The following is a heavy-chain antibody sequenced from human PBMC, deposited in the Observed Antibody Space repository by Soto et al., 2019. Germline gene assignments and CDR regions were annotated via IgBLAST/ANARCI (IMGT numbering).Heavy chain of an antibody. V-gene: IGHV5-51*01. J-gene: IGHJ4*02. CDR3: ARSDYDFWSGYSFPDY. CDR1: GYSFTSYW. Sequence: EVQLVQSGAEVKKPGESLKISCKGSGYSFTSYWIGWVRQMPGKGLEWMGIIYPGDSDTRYSPSFQGQVTISADKSISTGYLQWSSLKASDPAMYYCARSDYDFWSGYSFPDYWGQGTLVTVSS. CDR2: IYPGDSDT. D-gene: IGHD3-3*01.